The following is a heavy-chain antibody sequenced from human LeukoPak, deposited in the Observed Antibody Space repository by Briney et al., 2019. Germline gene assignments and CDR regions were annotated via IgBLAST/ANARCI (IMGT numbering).Heavy chain of an antibody. CDR3: ARAKEVEEWDLLYYYYMDV. CDR1: GYTFTSYG. V-gene: IGHV1-18*01. CDR2: ISVYNGNT. J-gene: IGHJ6*03. D-gene: IGHD1-26*01. Sequence: ASLKVSCKASGYTFTSYGISWVRQAPGQGLEWMGWISVYNGNTKYAQKLQGRVTMTRDTSTRTAYMELRSLRSDDTAVYYCARAKEVEEWDLLYYYYMDVWGKGTTVTVSS.